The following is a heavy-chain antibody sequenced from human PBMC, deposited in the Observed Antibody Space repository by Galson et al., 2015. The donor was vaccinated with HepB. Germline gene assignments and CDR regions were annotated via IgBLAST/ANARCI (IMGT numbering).Heavy chain of an antibody. D-gene: IGHD5-18*01. V-gene: IGHV3-49*03. CDR3: TRDVWILHY. CDR1: GFTFGDYA. CDR2: IRSRASGGTT. J-gene: IGHJ4*02. Sequence: SLRLSCAASGFTFGDYAMSWFRQPPEKGLEWVGLIRSRASGGTTEYAASVKGRFTISIDDSKTIAYLQMDSLKTEDTAVYYCTRDVWILHYWGQGTLVTVSS.